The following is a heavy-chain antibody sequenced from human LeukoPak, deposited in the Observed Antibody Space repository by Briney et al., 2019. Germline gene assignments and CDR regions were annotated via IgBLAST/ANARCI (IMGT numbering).Heavy chain of an antibody. CDR3: ARVRAPGQYYYYGMDV. Sequence: GGSLRLSCAASGFTFSSYAMHWVRQAPGKGLEWVAVISYDGSNKYYADSVKGRFTISSDNSKNTLYLQMNSLRAEDTAVYYCARVRAPGQYYYYGMDVWGQGTTVTVSS. V-gene: IGHV3-30-3*01. CDR1: GFTFSSYA. D-gene: IGHD2/OR15-2a*01. CDR2: ISYDGSNK. J-gene: IGHJ6*02.